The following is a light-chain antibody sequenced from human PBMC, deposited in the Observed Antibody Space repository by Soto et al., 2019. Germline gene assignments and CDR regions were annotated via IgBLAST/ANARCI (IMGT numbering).Light chain of an antibody. Sequence: DYQMSVAPSCLRVFEVDRVTITFRASQSISSWLAWYQQKPGKAPKLLIYAASSLQSGVPSRFSGSGSVIDFTLTISSLHPEDFATYYCQQSYSTPVSFGPGTKVDIK. CDR2: AAS. CDR1: QSISSW. J-gene: IGKJ1*01. CDR3: QQSYSTPVS. V-gene: IGKV1-39*01.